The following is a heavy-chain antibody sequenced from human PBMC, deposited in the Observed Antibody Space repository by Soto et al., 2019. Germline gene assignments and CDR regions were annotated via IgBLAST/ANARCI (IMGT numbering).Heavy chain of an antibody. Sequence: HPGGSLRLSCAASGFTFSSYWMSWVRQAPGKGLEWVANIKQDGSEKYYVDSVKGRFTISRDNAKNSLYLQMNSLRAEDTAVYYCARALIVVVPAAMQLPHYWGQGTLVTVSS. J-gene: IGHJ4*02. D-gene: IGHD2-2*01. CDR2: IKQDGSEK. CDR1: GFTFSSYW. V-gene: IGHV3-7*05. CDR3: ARALIVVVPAAMQLPHY.